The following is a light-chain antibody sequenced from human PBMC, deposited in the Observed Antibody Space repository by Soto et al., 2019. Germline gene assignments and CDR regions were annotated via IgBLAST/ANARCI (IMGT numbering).Light chain of an antibody. J-gene: IGLJ2*01. CDR3: SSYTSSSLVV. V-gene: IGLV2-18*02. CDR2: EVS. Sequence: QPVLTQPPSVSGSPGQSVTISCTGTSSDVGSYNRVSWYQQPPGTAPKLMIYEVSNRPSGVPDRFSGSKSGNTASLTISGLQAEDEADYYCSSYTSSSLVVFGGGTKVTVL. CDR1: SSDVGSYNR.